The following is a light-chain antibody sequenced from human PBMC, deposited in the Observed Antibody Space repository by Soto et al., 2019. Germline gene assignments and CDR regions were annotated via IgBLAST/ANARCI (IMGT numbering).Light chain of an antibody. Sequence: QSVLTQPRSASGTPGQTVTISCSGSSXNIGSNTVHWYQQLPGTAPKLLIFGSNQRPSGVPDRFSGSESGASASLAISGLQSEDEADYYCASWSDTLKGYVFGTGTKVNVL. J-gene: IGLJ1*01. V-gene: IGLV1-44*01. CDR2: GSN. CDR3: ASWSDTLKGYV. CDR1: SXNIGSNT.